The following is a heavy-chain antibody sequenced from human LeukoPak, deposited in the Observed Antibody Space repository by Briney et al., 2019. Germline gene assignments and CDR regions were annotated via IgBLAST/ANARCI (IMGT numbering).Heavy chain of an antibody. CDR3: ALYCSSANCHDAFDI. CDR1: GVMFRNYW. V-gene: IGHV3-7*03. J-gene: IGHJ3*02. CDR2: IDKEGNER. D-gene: IGHD2-15*01. Sequence: GGSLRLSSAVSGVMFRNYWMSWVRQAPGKGLEWAANIDKEGNERSYVASVKGRFTISRDNAKNSLYLQMNSLGAEDTAMYYCALYCSSANCHDAFDIWGQGTMVTVSS.